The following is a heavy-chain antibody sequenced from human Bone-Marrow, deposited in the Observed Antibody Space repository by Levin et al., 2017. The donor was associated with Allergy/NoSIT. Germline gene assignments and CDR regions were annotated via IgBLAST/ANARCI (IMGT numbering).Heavy chain of an antibody. CDR3: ARGGPDGSFDY. D-gene: IGHD1-1*01. J-gene: IGHJ4*02. V-gene: IGHV3-66*01. CDR2: IYSGGTT. Sequence: GESLKISCAASGFTVSSNYMSWVRQAPGKGLEWVSVIYSGGTTYYADSVKGRFTISRDNSKNTLYLQMNSLRAEDTAVYYCARGGPDGSFDYWGQGTLVTVSS. CDR1: GFTVSSNY.